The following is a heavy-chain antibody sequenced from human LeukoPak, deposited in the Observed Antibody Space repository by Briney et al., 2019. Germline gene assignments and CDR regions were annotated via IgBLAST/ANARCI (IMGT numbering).Heavy chain of an antibody. CDR2: INHSGST. J-gene: IGHJ6*02. CDR3: ARVSYGDSTGDYYYGMDV. V-gene: IGHV4-34*01. Sequence: NPSETLSLTCTVAGGSISSYYWSWIRQPPGKGLEWIGEINHSGSTNYNPSLKSRVTISVDTSKNQFSLKLSSVTAADTAVYYCARVSYGDSTGDYYYGMDVWGQGTTVTVSS. CDR1: GGSISSYY. D-gene: IGHD4-17*01.